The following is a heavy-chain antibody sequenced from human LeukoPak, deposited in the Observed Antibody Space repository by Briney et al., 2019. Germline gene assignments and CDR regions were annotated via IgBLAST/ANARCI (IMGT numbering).Heavy chain of an antibody. Sequence: GGSLRLSCAASGFTFDDYGMSWVRQAPGKGLEWVSGINWNGGSTGYADSVKGRFTISRDNAKNSLYLQMNSLRAEDTALYHCAREIYGSGSNWFDPWGQGTLVTVSS. V-gene: IGHV3-20*01. CDR3: AREIYGSGSNWFDP. CDR1: GFTFDDYG. J-gene: IGHJ5*02. CDR2: INWNGGST. D-gene: IGHD3-10*01.